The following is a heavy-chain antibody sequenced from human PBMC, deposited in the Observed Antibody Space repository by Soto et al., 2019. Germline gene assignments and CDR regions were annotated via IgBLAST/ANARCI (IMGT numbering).Heavy chain of an antibody. V-gene: IGHV1-18*01. J-gene: IGHJ5*02. Sequence: QVQLVQSGAEVKTPGASVKVSCKASGYTFTSYGISWVRQAPGQGLEWMGWISANNGNTKYAQNFQGRVTMTTDTSTSTAYMELRSLRSDDTAVYYCARAYSPGLFDPWGQGTLVTVSS. CDR1: GYTFTSYG. CDR2: ISANNGNT. CDR3: ARAYSPGLFDP. D-gene: IGHD2-15*01.